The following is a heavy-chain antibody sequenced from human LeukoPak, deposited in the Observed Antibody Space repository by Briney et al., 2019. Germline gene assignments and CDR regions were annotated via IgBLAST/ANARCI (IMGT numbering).Heavy chain of an antibody. CDR3: AREPGIAAAGTEDDP. V-gene: IGHV4-59*12. CDR1: GGSISTYY. Sequence: PSETLFFTCTVSGGSISTYYWNWIRQPPGKGLEWIGYIYYSGTTNYNPSLKSRVSMSVDTSKNQFSLKLSSVTAADTAVYYCAREPGIAAAGTEDDPWGQGTLVTVSS. D-gene: IGHD6-13*01. J-gene: IGHJ5*02. CDR2: IYYSGTT.